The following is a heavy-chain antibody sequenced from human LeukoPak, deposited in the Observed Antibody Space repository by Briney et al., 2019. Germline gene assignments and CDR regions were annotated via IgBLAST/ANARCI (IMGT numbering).Heavy chain of an antibody. CDR1: GYSFANYW. V-gene: IGHV5-51*01. D-gene: IGHD2-15*01. J-gene: IGHJ4*02. CDR2: IYPGDSDT. CDR3: ARRRHCTSGSCEDFDY. Sequence: AGESLKISCKGSGYSFANYWIGWVRQMPGKGLEWMGTIYPGDSDTRYSPSFQGQVTISADKSISTAYLQWSSLKASDTAMYYCARRRHCTSGSCEDFDYWGQGTLVTVSS.